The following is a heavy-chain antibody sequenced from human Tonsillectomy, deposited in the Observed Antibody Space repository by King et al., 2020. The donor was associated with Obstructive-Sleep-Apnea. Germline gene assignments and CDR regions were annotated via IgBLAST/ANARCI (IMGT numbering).Heavy chain of an antibody. V-gene: IGHV3-23*04. CDR2: IRGGTGDT. CDR1: GFSFSSYT. CDR3: AKDRVLGSAFDS. Sequence: VQLVESGGSLVRPGGSLRLSCAASGFSFSSYTMNWVRQAPGKGLEWVSTIRGGTGDTYYADSVKGRFTISRDLSKKTLYLQMNSLSAGDTAIYYCAKDRVLGSAFDSWGQGTLVTVSS. D-gene: IGHD3-10*01. J-gene: IGHJ4*02.